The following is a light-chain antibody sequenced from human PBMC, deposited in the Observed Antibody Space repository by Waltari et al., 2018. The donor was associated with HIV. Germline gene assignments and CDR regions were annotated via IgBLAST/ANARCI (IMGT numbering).Light chain of an antibody. V-gene: IGKV1-5*03. CDR1: QSISSL. CDR2: QAS. J-gene: IGKJ1*01. CDR3: QQYNSYSRA. Sequence: DIQMTQSPSTLSASVGDSVIITGRASQSISSLLAWYQQKPGKARNLLPYQASTLKIGVASRFSGSGSGTEFTLTIRSLQPDDFATYYCQQYNSYSRAFGQGTKVEI.